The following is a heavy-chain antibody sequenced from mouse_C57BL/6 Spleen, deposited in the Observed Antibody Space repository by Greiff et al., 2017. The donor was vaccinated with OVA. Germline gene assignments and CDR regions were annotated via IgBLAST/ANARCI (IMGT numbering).Heavy chain of an antibody. D-gene: IGHD1-1*01. CDR1: GYTFTSYT. V-gene: IGHV1-4*01. CDR2: INPSSGST. Sequence: QVQLQQSGADLARPGASVKMSCKASGYTFTSYTMHWVKQRPGQGLEWIGYINPSSGSTKYNQKFTAKATLTADKSSSTAYMQLSSLTSEDSAGDYCAREEDGSSPMDDWGQGTSVTVSS. CDR3: AREEDGSSPMDD. J-gene: IGHJ4*01.